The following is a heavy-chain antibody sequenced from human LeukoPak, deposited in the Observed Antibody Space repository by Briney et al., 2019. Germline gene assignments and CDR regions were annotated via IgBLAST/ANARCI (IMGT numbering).Heavy chain of an antibody. CDR2: MSYDGSNK. J-gene: IGHJ6*02. Sequence: GGSLRLSCAASGFTFSNYAMHWVRQAPGKGLEWVAVMSYDGSNKYYADSVKGRFTISRDNSKNTLYVQMNSLRVEDMAVYYCARDFQWLRAMDVWGQGTTVTVSS. CDR1: GFTFSNYA. V-gene: IGHV3-30-3*01. CDR3: ARDFQWLRAMDV. D-gene: IGHD6-19*01.